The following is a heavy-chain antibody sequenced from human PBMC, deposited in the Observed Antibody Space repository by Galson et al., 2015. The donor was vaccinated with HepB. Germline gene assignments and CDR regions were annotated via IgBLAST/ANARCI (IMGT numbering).Heavy chain of an antibody. CDR1: GFTFSSYG. J-gene: IGHJ6*02. CDR2: ISYDGSNK. Sequence: SLRLSCAASGFTFSSYGMHWVRQAPGKGLEWVAVISYDGSNKYYADSVKGRFTISRDNSKNTLYLQMNSLRAEDTAVYYCAKGGYCSSTSCYLKAFYYYYGMDVWGQGTTVTVSS. CDR3: AKGGYCSSTSCYLKAFYYYYGMDV. D-gene: IGHD2-2*01. V-gene: IGHV3-30*18.